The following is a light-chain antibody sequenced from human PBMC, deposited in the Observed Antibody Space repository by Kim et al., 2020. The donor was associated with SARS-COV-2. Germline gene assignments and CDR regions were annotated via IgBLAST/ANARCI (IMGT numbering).Light chain of an antibody. CDR3: HSRARSGGV. CDR1: SLRTYY. CDR2: GQD. Sequence: SSELTQDPAVSVALGQTVRITCQGDSLRTYYASWYQQRPGQAPVLVIYGQDSRTSGIPDRFSGSNSGNTASLTITGAQAEVEADYYCHSRARSGGVFGGGPKLTVL. J-gene: IGLJ3*02. V-gene: IGLV3-19*01.